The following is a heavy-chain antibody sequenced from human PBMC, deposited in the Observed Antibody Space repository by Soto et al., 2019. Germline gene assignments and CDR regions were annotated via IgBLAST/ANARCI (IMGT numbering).Heavy chain of an antibody. CDR3: AKDLREMATIRPDY. V-gene: IGHV3-30*18. J-gene: IGHJ4*02. D-gene: IGHD5-12*01. CDR1: GFTFSSSG. Sequence: QVQLVESGGGVVQPGRSLRLSCAASGFTFSSSGIHWVRQAPGKGLEWVAVISYDGIDKNYADSVKGRFTISRENSKNMVYLQMNSLRAEDTAVYYCAKDLREMATIRPDYWGQGILVTVSS. CDR2: ISYDGIDK.